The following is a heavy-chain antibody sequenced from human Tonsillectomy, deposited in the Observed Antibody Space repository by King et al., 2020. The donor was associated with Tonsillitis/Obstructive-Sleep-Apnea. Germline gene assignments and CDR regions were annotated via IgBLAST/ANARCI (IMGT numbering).Heavy chain of an antibody. D-gene: IGHD3-10*01. V-gene: IGHV4-39*01. J-gene: IGHJ4*02. CDR2: IYYSGST. CDR1: GGSISSSSYY. CDR3: ARLNRVRGVLSDY. Sequence: QLQESGPGLVKPSETLSLTCTVSGGSISSSSYYWGWIRQPPGKGLEWIGSIYYSGSTYYNPSLKSRVTISVDTSKNQFSLKLSSMTAADTAVYYCARLNRVRGVLSDYWGQGTLVTVSS.